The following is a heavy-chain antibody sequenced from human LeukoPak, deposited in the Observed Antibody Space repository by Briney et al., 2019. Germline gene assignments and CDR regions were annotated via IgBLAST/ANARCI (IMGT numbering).Heavy chain of an antibody. Sequence: PGGSLRLSCAASGFTFSSYGMHWVRQAPSKGLEWVAVISYDGSNKYYADSVKGRFTISRDNSKNTLYLQMNSLRAEDTAVYYCAKSYYGAIDYWGQGTLVTVSS. CDR1: GFTFSSYG. CDR2: ISYDGSNK. D-gene: IGHD3-22*01. J-gene: IGHJ4*02. CDR3: AKSYYGAIDY. V-gene: IGHV3-30*18.